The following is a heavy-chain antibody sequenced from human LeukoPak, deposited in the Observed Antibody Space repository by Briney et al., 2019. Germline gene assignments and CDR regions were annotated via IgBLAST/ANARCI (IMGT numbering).Heavy chain of an antibody. Sequence: GRSLRLSCAASGFTFDDYAMHWVRQAPGKGLEWVSGISWNSGSIGYADSVKGRFTISRDNAKNSLYLQMNSLRAEDTALYYCAKDSGLFWGYSSGNWFDPWGRGTLVTVSS. CDR2: ISWNSGSI. V-gene: IGHV3-9*01. CDR3: AKDSGLFWGYSSGNWFDP. D-gene: IGHD3-16*01. CDR1: GFTFDDYA. J-gene: IGHJ5*02.